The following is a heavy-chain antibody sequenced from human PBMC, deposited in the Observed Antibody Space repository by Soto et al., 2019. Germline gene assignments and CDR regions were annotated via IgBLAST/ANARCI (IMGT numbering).Heavy chain of an antibody. CDR3: ARGGSNPYYYYYGMDV. Sequence: PSETLSLTCTVSGGSISRYYWSWIRRPAGKGLEWIGRIYTSGSTNYNPSLKSRVTMSVDTSKNQFSLKLSSVTAADTAVYYCARGGSNPYYYYYGMDVWGQGTTVTVSS. J-gene: IGHJ6*02. V-gene: IGHV4-4*07. CDR1: GGSISRYY. D-gene: IGHD4-4*01. CDR2: IYTSGST.